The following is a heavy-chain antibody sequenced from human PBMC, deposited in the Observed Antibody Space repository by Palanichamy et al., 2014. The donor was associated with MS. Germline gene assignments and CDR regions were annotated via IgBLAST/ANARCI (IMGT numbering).Heavy chain of an antibody. CDR3: ARTSYYDFWSGYFLFDY. J-gene: IGHJ4*02. V-gene: IGHV4-59*08. CDR1: GGSISSYY. D-gene: IGHD3-3*01. Sequence: QVQLQESGPGLVKPSETLSLTCTVSGGSISSYYWSWIRQPPGKGLEWIGYIYYSGSTNYNPSLKSRVTISVDTSKNQFSLKLSSVTAADTAVYCCARTSYYDFWSGYFLFDYWGQGTLVTVSS. CDR2: IYYSGST.